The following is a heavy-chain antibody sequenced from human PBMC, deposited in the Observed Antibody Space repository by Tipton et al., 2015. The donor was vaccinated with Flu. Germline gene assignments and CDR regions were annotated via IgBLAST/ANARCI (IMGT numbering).Heavy chain of an antibody. V-gene: IGHV3-66*01. CDR3: AREVVVTGTPYYFDS. J-gene: IGHJ4*02. CDR2: ILSGGST. Sequence: QLVQSGGGVVQPGRSLRLSCAASGFTFSGYGMYWVRQTPGKGLEWVSVILSGGSTYYAGSVKGRFTISRDISKNTLSLQMKSLRVEDTAVYFCAREVVVTGTPYYFDSWGQGTLVTVSS. D-gene: IGHD2-21*02. CDR1: GFTFSGYG.